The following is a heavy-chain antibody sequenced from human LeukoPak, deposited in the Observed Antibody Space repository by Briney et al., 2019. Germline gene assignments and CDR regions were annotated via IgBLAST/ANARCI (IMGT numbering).Heavy chain of an antibody. J-gene: IGHJ6*03. D-gene: IGHD1-26*01. V-gene: IGHV1-2*02. Sequence: ASVKVSCKASGYTFTGYYMHWVRQAPGQGLEWMGWVNPNSGGTNYAQKFQGRVTMIRDTSISTAYMELSRLRSDDTAVYYCARDGATTGRGYYYYMDVWGKGTTVTVSS. CDR1: GYTFTGYY. CDR3: ARDGATTGRGYYYYMDV. CDR2: VNPNSGGT.